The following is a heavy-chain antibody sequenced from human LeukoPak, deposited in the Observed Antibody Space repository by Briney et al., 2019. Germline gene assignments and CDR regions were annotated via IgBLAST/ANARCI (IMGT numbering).Heavy chain of an antibody. CDR3: ARDGYCSGGSCYYYYYMDV. V-gene: IGHV3-74*01. CDR2: INSDGSST. J-gene: IGHJ6*03. D-gene: IGHD2-15*01. Sequence: GGSLRLSCAASGFTFSSYWMHWVRQAPGKGLVWVSRINSDGSSTSYADSVKGRFTISRDNAKNTLYLQMNSLRAKDTAVYYCARDGYCSGGSCYYYYYMDVWGKGTTVTVSS. CDR1: GFTFSSYW.